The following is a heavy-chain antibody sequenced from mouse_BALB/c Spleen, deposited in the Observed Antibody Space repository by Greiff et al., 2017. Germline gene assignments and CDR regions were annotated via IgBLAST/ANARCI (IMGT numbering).Heavy chain of an antibody. V-gene: IGHV14-3*02. Sequence: VQLQQSGAELVKPGASVKLSCTASGFNIKDTYMHWVKQRPEQGLEWIGRIDPANGTTKYDPKFQGKATITADTSSNIAYLQLSSLTSEDTAVYYCARAGYYCYPYYAMDYWGQGTSGTVSS. CDR3: ARAGYYCYPYYAMDY. J-gene: IGHJ4*01. D-gene: IGHD2-12*01. CDR2: IDPANGTT. CDR1: GFNIKDTY.